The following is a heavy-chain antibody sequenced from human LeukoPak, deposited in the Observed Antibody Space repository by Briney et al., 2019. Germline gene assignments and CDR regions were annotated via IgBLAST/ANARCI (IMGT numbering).Heavy chain of an antibody. CDR3: ARDPSNSSGYHAHFDS. CDR1: GYTFTHHS. J-gene: IGHJ4*02. D-gene: IGHD3-22*01. CDR2: ISCYNGDT. Sequence: GASVKVSCKASGYTFTHHSISWVRQAPGQGLEWMGWISCYNGDTMYAQNVQGRVTMTTETSTRTAYIELRSLRSDDTAMYYCARDPSNSSGYHAHFDSWGQGTLVTVSS. V-gene: IGHV1-18*01.